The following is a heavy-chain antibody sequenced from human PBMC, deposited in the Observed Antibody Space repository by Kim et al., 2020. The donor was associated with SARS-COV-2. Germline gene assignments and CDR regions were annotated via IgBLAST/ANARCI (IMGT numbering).Heavy chain of an antibody. CDR1: GFTFSSYE. CDR3: ARFLTGYRKWGSFDY. V-gene: IGHV3-48*03. J-gene: IGHJ4*02. Sequence: GGSLRLSCAASGFTFSSYEMNWVRQAPGKGLEWVSYISSSGSTIYYADSVKGRFTISRDNAKNSLYLQMNSLRAEDTAVYYCARFLTGYRKWGSFDYWGQGTLVTVSS. D-gene: IGHD3-9*01. CDR2: ISSSGSTI.